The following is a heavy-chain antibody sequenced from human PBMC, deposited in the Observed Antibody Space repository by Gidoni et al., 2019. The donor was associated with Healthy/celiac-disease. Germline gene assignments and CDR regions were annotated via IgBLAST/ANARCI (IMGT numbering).Heavy chain of an antibody. CDR1: GFTFDAYA. D-gene: IGHD3-22*01. V-gene: IGHV3-9*01. J-gene: IGHJ6*02. CDR3: ARTHSPYYYDSSGYSRNYYYYGMDV. Sequence: EVQLVESGGGLVQPGRSLRLSCAASGFTFDAYAMHWVRQAPGKGLEWVSGISWNSGSIGYADSVKGRFTISRDNAKNSLYLQMNSLRAEDTALYYCARTHSPYYYDSSGYSRNYYYYGMDVWGQGTTVTVSS. CDR2: ISWNSGSI.